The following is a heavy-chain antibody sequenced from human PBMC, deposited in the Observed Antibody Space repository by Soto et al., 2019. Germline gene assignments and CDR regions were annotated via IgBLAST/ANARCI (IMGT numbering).Heavy chain of an antibody. CDR3: GSPVYTQDVWYHTYDI. V-gene: IGHV5-51*01. J-gene: IGHJ3*02. D-gene: IGHD3-3*01. CDR1: DYTFAAYW. CDR2: INPRDSDV. Sequence: PGESLKISCRGFDYTFAAYWIGWVRQMPGKGLEWMGGINPRDSDVKYSPPFEGQVTISADKSINTAFLQWRSLKASDTAMYYCGSPVYTQDVWYHTYDICGQGTRGTVS.